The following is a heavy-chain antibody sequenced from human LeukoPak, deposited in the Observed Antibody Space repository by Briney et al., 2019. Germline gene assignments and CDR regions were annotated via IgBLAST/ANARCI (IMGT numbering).Heavy chain of an antibody. D-gene: IGHD3-10*01. V-gene: IGHV1-46*01. CDR1: GYSFTSYY. CDR2: INPSGGNT. CDR3: ARDYGSGSYSNWFDP. J-gene: IGHJ5*02. Sequence: ASVKVSCKASGYSFTSYYMHWVRQAPGQGLEWMGIINPSGGNTGYAQKFQGRVTMTRNTSISTAYMELSSLRSEDTAVYYCARDYGSGSYSNWFDPWGQGTLVTVSS.